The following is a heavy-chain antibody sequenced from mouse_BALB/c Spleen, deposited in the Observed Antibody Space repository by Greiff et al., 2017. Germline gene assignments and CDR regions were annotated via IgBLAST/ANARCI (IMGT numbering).Heavy chain of an antibody. Sequence: VKLMESGPELVKPGASVRISCKASGYTFTSYYIHWVKQRPGQGLEWIGWIYPGNVNTKYNEKFKGKATLTADKSSSTAYMQLSSLTSEDSAVYFCARGVARYAMDYWGQGTSVTVSS. V-gene: IGHV1S56*01. CDR1: GYTFTSYY. CDR3: ARGVARYAMDY. D-gene: IGHD1-1*02. J-gene: IGHJ4*01. CDR2: IYPGNVNT.